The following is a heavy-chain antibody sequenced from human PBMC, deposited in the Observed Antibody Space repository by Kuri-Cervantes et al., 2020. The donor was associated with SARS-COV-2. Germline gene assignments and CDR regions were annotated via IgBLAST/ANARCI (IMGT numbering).Heavy chain of an antibody. CDR3: AKARGVTATFHFYYYGMDV. Sequence: GGSLRLSCAASGFTFSGHWIHWVRQAPGKGLEWISAISASGSSTYYADAVQGRFTISRDNSKNTLYLQMNGLRADDTAVYYCAKARGVTATFHFYYYGMDVWGQGTTVTVSS. J-gene: IGHJ6*02. V-gene: IGHV3-23*01. CDR1: GFTFSGHW. CDR2: ISASGSST. D-gene: IGHD2-21*02.